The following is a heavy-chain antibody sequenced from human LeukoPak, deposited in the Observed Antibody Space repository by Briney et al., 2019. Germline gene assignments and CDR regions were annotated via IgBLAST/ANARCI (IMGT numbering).Heavy chain of an antibody. V-gene: IGHV1-69*13. CDR1: GGTFSSYA. J-gene: IGHJ6*02. CDR2: IIPIFGTA. Sequence: ASVKVSCKASGGTFSSYAISWVRQAPEQGLEWMGGIIPIFGTANYAQKFQGRVTITADESTSTAYMELSSLRSEDTAVYYCANCLTYYYYGMDVWGQGTTVTVSS. D-gene: IGHD2-15*01. CDR3: ANCLTYYYYGMDV.